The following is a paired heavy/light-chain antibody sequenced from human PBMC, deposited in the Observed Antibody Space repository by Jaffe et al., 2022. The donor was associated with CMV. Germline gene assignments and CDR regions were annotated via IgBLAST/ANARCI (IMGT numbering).Light chain of an antibody. CDR1: QGISSY. Sequence: IQLTQSPSSLSASVGDRVTITCRASQGISSYLAWYQQKPGKAPKLLIYAASTLQSGVPSRFSGSGSGTDFTLTISSLQPEDFATYYCQQRNTFGQGTRLEIK. V-gene: IGKV1-9*01. J-gene: IGKJ5*01. CDR2: AAS. CDR3: QQRNT.
Heavy chain of an antibody. CDR1: GYTFTSYY. CDR3: ARDGTPAHYYYYGMDV. Sequence: QVQLVQSGAEVKKPGASVKVSCKASGYTFTSYYMHWVRQAPGQGLEWMGIINPSGGSTSYAQKFQGRVTMTRDTSTSTVYMELSSLRSEDTAVYYCARDGTPAHYYYYGMDVWGQGTTVTVSS. CDR2: INPSGGST. J-gene: IGHJ6*02. D-gene: IGHD6-13*01. V-gene: IGHV1-46*01.